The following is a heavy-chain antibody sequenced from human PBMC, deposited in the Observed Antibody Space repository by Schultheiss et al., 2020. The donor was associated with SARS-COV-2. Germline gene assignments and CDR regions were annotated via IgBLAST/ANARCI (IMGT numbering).Heavy chain of an antibody. CDR1: GFTVSSNY. J-gene: IGHJ4*02. CDR2: IYSGGST. Sequence: GESLKISCAASGFTVSSNYMSWVRQAPGKGLEWVSVIYSGGSTYYADSVKGRFTISRDNSKNTLYLQMNSLRAEDTAVYYCARRLQPFYDSSGYLDYWGQGTLVTVSS. V-gene: IGHV3-66*04. CDR3: ARRLQPFYDSSGYLDY. D-gene: IGHD3-22*01.